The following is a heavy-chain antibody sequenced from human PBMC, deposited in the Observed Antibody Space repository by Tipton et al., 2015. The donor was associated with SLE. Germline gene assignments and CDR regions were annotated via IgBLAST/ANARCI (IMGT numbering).Heavy chain of an antibody. CDR3: ASRMVVYAPFDY. CDR1: GGSISSYY. Sequence: TLSLTCTVSGGSISSYYCSWIRQPPGKGLEWIGYIYYSGSTNYNPSLKSRVTISVDTSKNQFSLKLSSVTAADTAVYYCASRMVVYAPFDYWGQGTLVTVSS. CDR2: IYYSGST. D-gene: IGHD2-8*02. J-gene: IGHJ4*02. V-gene: IGHV4-59*12.